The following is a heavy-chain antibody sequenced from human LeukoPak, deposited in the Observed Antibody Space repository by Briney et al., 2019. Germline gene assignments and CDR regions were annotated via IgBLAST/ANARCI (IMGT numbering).Heavy chain of an antibody. CDR1: GYSISSGYY. Sequence: SETLSLTCTVSGYSISSGYYWGWIWQPPGKGLEWIGSIYHSGTAYYNPSLKSRVTISIDTSKNQFSLKVRFVTAADTAVYYCARVRCSGGSCPYYYYYYYMDVWGKGTTVTVSS. CDR2: IYHSGTA. CDR3: ARVRCSGGSCPYYYYYYYMDV. D-gene: IGHD2-15*01. J-gene: IGHJ6*03. V-gene: IGHV4-38-2*02.